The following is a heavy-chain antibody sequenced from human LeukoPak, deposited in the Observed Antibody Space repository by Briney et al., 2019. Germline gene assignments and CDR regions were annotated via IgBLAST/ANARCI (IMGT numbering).Heavy chain of an antibody. Sequence: GGSLRLSCAASGFTFSSYGMHWVRQAPGKGLEWVAFIRYEGRNKYYADSVKGRFTISRDNSKNTLYLQMNSLRAEDTAVYYCAKDGGGYCSSTSCYDDYYYYYMDVWGKGTTVTVSS. CDR2: IRYEGRNK. D-gene: IGHD2-2*01. V-gene: IGHV3-30*02. CDR1: GFTFSSYG. CDR3: AKDGGGYCSSTSCYDDYYYYYMDV. J-gene: IGHJ6*03.